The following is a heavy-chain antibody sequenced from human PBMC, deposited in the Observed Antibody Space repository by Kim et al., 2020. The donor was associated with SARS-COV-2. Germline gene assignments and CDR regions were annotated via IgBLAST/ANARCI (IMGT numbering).Heavy chain of an antibody. CDR1: GFTFSSYG. V-gene: IGHV3-33*05. Sequence: GGSLRLSCAASGFTFSSYGMHWVRQAPGKGLEWVAVISYDGSNKYYADSVKGRFTISRDNSKNTLYLQMNSLRAEDTAVYYCARDRWYYDSSGYSGPLQIEGKMDYWGQGTLVTVSS. D-gene: IGHD3-22*01. CDR2: ISYDGSNK. CDR3: ARDRWYYDSSGYSGPLQIEGKMDY. J-gene: IGHJ4*02.